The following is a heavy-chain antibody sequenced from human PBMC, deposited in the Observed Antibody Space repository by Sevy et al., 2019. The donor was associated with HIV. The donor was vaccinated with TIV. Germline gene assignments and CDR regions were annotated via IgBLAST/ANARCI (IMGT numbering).Heavy chain of an antibody. V-gene: IGHV4-59*01. D-gene: IGHD2-15*01. J-gene: IGHJ4*02. CDR3: ARDSAVVARALVY. CDR1: GDSISSYF. Sequence: SETLSLTCNVSGDSISSYFWSWFRQPPGKGLEWIGYIYYSGSSEYNPSLRSRVTISIDTSKKYLSMKLTSVTAADTAVYYWARDSAVVARALVYWGQGTLVTVSS. CDR2: IYYSGSS.